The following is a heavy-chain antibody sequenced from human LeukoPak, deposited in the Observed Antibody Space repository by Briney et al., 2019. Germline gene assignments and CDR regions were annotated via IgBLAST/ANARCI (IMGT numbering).Heavy chain of an antibody. CDR1: GGTFSSYA. CDR3: ARDRLWFAEPYYFDY. J-gene: IGHJ4*02. CDR2: IIPIFGTA. V-gene: IGHV1-69*05. D-gene: IGHD3-10*01. Sequence: SVKVSCKASGGTFSSYAISWVRQAPGRGLEWMGRIIPIFGTANYAQKFQGRVTITTDESTSTAYMELSSLRSEDTAVYYCARDRLWFAEPYYFDYWGQGTLVTVSS.